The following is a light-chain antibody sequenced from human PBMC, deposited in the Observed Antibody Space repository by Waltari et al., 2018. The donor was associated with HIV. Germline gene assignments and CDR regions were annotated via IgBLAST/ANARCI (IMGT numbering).Light chain of an antibody. V-gene: IGKV3-15*01. Sequence: EIVMTQSPPTLSVSPGQRVTLSCRASQSISAKVAWYQQRPGQAPRLLIYEAATRPTGIPARFSGSGSGTEFTLTSLQSEDFATYFCQQYDSGPRGITFGQGTMLEIK. CDR1: QSISAK. J-gene: IGKJ2*01. CDR2: EAA. CDR3: QQYDSGPRGIT.